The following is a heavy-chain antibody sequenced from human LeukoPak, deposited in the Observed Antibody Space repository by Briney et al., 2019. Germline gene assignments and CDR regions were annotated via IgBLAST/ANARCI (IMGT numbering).Heavy chain of an antibody. CDR2: IYPGDSNT. D-gene: IGHD1/OR15-1a*01. J-gene: IGHJ4*02. CDR3: ARLFRNNSSRYFDY. CDR1: GYSFTNYW. V-gene: IGHV5-51*01. Sequence: GESLKISGKGSGYSFTNYWIGWVRQMPGKGLEGMGIIYPGDSNTKYSPSFQGQVTISADKSISTAYLQWSSMKASDTAMYYCARLFRNNSSRYFDYWGQGTLVTVSS.